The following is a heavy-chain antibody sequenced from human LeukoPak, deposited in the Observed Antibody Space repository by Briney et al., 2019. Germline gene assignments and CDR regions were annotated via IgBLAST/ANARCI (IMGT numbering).Heavy chain of an antibody. CDR2: IYTSGST. CDR1: GGSFSTYY. V-gene: IGHV4-4*07. D-gene: IGHD5-12*01. J-gene: IGHJ4*02. CDR3: ARDWAGYSGYEGYFDY. Sequence: SETLSLTCTVSGGSFSTYYWSWIRQPAGKGLEWIGHIYTSGSTNYNPSLKSRVTMSVDTSKNQFSLKLSSVTAADTAVYYCARDWAGYSGYEGYFDYWGQGTLVTVSS.